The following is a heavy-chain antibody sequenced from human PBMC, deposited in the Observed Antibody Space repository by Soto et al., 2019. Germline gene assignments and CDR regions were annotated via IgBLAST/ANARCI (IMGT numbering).Heavy chain of an antibody. CDR3: ARGDGLPYYYYGMDV. Sequence: ASVKVSCKASGYTFTSYYMHWVRQAPGQGLEWMGIINPSGGSTSYAQKFQGRVTMTRDTSTSTVYMELSSLRSEDTAVYYCARGDGLPYYYYGMDVWGQGTTVTVSS. V-gene: IGHV1-46*01. D-gene: IGHD3-16*01. J-gene: IGHJ6*02. CDR2: INPSGGST. CDR1: GYTFTSYY.